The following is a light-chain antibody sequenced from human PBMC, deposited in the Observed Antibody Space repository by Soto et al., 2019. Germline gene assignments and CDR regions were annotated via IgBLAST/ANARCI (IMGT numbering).Light chain of an antibody. CDR3: QQYNTYPLT. J-gene: IGKJ4*01. CDR1: QSISTW. CDR2: KAY. Sequence: DIQMTQSPSTLSASVGDRVTITCRASQSISTWLAWYQQKPGKAPKLLIYKAYSLESGVPSRFSGSGSGTEFTLTISSLQPDDFATYYCQQYNTYPLTFGGGTMVEIK. V-gene: IGKV1-5*03.